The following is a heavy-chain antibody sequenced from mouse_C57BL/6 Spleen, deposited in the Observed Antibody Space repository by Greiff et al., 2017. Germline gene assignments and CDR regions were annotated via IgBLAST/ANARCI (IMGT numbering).Heavy chain of an antibody. CDR2: IYPGSGST. Sequence: QVQLQQPGAELVKPGASVKMSCKASGYTFTSYWITWVKQRPGQGLEWIGDIYPGSGSTNYNEKFKGKATLTVDTSSSTAYMQLSSLTSEDSAVYYCARGGDYANYEYAYWGQGTTLTVSS. CDR1: GYTFTSYW. J-gene: IGHJ2*01. V-gene: IGHV1-55*01. CDR3: ARGGDYANYEYAY. D-gene: IGHD2-4*01.